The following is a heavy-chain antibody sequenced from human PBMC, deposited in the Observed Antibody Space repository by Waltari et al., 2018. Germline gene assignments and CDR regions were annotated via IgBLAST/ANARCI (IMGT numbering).Heavy chain of an antibody. CDR2: IEREDGYT. V-gene: IGHV1-24*01. J-gene: IGHJ6*03. D-gene: IGHD6-13*01. Sequence: QVQVEQSGSEVKRPGASVRVSCTVPGYTLAGLSIDWVRQVPAKGLEWMGRIEREDGYTTYSQHFQGIITVTEDTSTNTAYMGLRTLVSDDTAVYFCHLTGRNIVLAGGTPSFYSYMDVWAEGPRSPSP. CDR1: GYTLAGLS. CDR3: HLTGRNIVLAGGTPSFYSYMDV.